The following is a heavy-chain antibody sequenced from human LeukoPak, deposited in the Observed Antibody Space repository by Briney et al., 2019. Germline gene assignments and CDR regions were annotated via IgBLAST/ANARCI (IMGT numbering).Heavy chain of an antibody. Sequence: SETLSLTCTVSGGSISNYYWSWIRQPPGKGLEWIGYIYYSGITNYNPSLKSRVTISVDTSKNQFSLKLSSVTAADTAVYYCARVGSGETNYYYYGMDAWGQGTTVTVSS. CDR3: ARVGSGETNYYYYGMDA. J-gene: IGHJ6*02. CDR1: GGSISNYY. D-gene: IGHD6-19*01. CDR2: IYYSGIT. V-gene: IGHV4-59*01.